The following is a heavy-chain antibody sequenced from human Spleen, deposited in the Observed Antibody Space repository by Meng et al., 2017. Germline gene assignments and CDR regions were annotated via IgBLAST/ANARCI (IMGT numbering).Heavy chain of an antibody. V-gene: IGHV4-39*07. D-gene: IGHD5-18*01. CDR1: GGSISSYY. CDR2: IYYSGST. J-gene: IGHJ4*02. CDR3: ARGRAWGYSYGYVTFYFDY. Sequence: SETLSLTCTVSGGSISSYYWGWIRQPPGKGLEWIGSIYYSGSTYYNPSLKSRVTISVDTSKNQFSLKLSSVTAADTAVYYCARGRAWGYSYGYVTFYFDYWGQGTLVTVSS.